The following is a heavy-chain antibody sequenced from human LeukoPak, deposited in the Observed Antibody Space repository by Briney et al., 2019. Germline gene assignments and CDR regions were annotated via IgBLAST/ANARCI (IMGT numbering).Heavy chain of an antibody. Sequence: ASVKVSCKASGYTFTSYGISWVQQAPGQGLEWMGWISAYNGNTNYAQKLQGRVTMTTDTSTSTAYMELRSLRSDDTAVYYCARAGGGMGLNTYRYWGQGTLVTVSS. CDR1: GYTFTSYG. D-gene: IGHD3-16*01. V-gene: IGHV1-18*01. CDR2: ISAYNGNT. CDR3: ARAGGGMGLNTYRY. J-gene: IGHJ4*02.